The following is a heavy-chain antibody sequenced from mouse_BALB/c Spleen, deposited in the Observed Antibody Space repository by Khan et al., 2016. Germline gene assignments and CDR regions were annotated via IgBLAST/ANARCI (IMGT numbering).Heavy chain of an antibody. J-gene: IGHJ3*01. D-gene: IGHD2-12*01. CDR2: INTYTGEP. CDR3: ARDDKRPFAY. V-gene: IGHV9-3-1*01. Sequence: QIQLVQSGPELKKPGETVKISCKASGYTFTNYGMNWVKQAPGKGLKWMAWINTYTGEPTYADDFKGRFAFSLETSASTAYLQINNLKNEDTATYFCARDDKRPFAYWGQGTLVTVSA. CDR1: GYTFTNYG.